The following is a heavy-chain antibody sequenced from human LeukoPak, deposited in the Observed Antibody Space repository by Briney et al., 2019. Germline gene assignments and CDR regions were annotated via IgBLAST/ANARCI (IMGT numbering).Heavy chain of an antibody. Sequence: ASVKVSCKASGYTFTGYYMHWLRQAPGQGLEWMGRINPNSGGTNYAQKFQGRVTMTRDTSISTAYMELSRLRSDDTAVYYCARGDILTGYYSGYYFDYWGQGTLVTVSS. J-gene: IGHJ4*02. D-gene: IGHD3-9*01. CDR2: INPNSGGT. V-gene: IGHV1-2*06. CDR3: ARGDILTGYYSGYYFDY. CDR1: GYTFTGYY.